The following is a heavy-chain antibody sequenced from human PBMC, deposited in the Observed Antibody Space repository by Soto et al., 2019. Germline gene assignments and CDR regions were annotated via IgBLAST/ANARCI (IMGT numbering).Heavy chain of an antibody. Sequence: QVQLVESGGGVVQPGRSLRLSCAASGFTFSSYAMHWVRQAPGKGLEWVAVISYDGSNKYYADSVKGRFTISRDNSKNTLYLQMNSLRAEDTAVYYCARSQGASFDYWGQGTLVTVSS. CDR2: ISYDGSNK. D-gene: IGHD1-26*01. CDR3: ARSQGASFDY. V-gene: IGHV3-30-3*01. J-gene: IGHJ4*02. CDR1: GFTFSSYA.